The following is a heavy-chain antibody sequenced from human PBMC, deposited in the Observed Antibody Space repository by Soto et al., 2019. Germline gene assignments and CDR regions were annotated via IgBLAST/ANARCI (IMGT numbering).Heavy chain of an antibody. CDR1: GFTFSSYE. Sequence: RRLSCAASGFTFSSYEMNWVRQAPGKGLEWVSYISSGGSTIYYADSVKGRFTISRDNAKNSLYLQMNSLRAEDTAVYYCARSRVTRGFDPWGQGTLVTVSS. V-gene: IGHV3-48*03. CDR3: ARSRVTRGFDP. D-gene: IGHD4-4*01. CDR2: ISSGGSTI. J-gene: IGHJ5*02.